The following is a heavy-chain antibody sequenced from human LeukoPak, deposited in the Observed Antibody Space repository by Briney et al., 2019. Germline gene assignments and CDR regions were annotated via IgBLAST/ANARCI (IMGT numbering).Heavy chain of an antibody. J-gene: IGHJ4*02. CDR1: GFSFSRHA. D-gene: IGHD3-10*01. CDR3: ARYGSGRNYIDPFDF. Sequence: GGSLRLSCAAAGFSFSRHAMNWVRQAPGKGLEWISHVSGGSDIIEYADSVRGRFTISRDNGRGSLYLQMNSLRVEDTAVYYCARYGSGRNYIDPFDFWGQGTLVAVSS. V-gene: IGHV3-48*01. CDR2: VSGGSDII.